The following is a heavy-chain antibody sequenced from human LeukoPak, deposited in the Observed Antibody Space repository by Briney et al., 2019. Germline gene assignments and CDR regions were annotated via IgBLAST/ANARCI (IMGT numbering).Heavy chain of an antibody. CDR1: GFTVSSNY. V-gene: IGHV3-66*01. CDR3: ARWLRQGDY. D-gene: IGHD5-12*01. Sequence: PGGSLRLSCVVSGFTVSSNYMSWVRQAPGKGLEWVSVIYNGGSTYYADSVKGRFTISRDNSKNTLYLQMNSLRVEDTAVYYCARWLRQGDYWGQGTLVTVSS. J-gene: IGHJ4*02. CDR2: IYNGGST.